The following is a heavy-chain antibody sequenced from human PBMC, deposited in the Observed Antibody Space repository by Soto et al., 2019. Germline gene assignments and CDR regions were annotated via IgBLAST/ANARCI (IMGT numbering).Heavy chain of an antibody. J-gene: IGHJ6*02. CDR1: GYSFTTYD. CDR3: ERCLYCITSSCSRPYYNFGMDV. CDR2: MNPNSGNT. V-gene: IGHV1-8*01. Sequence: ASVKVSCKVSGYSFTTYDINWVRQATGQGLEWMGWMNPNSGNTGYAQKIQGRVTMTRSTSISTAYMELNSLRSEDTAVYYCERCLYCITSSCSRPYYNFGMDVWGQGTTVTVSS. D-gene: IGHD2-2*01.